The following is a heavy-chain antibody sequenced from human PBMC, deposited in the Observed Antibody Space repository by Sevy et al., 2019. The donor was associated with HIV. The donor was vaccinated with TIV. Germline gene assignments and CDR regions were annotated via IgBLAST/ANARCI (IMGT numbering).Heavy chain of an antibody. CDR3: AGRQDSSTYHPFDY. V-gene: IGHV5-51*01. CDR1: GNIFTNYW. J-gene: IGHJ4*02. D-gene: IGHD6-19*01. Sequence: GESLKISCQGSGNIFTNYWIGWVRQMPGKGLEWMGIIYPGDSDTKYSPSFQGQVTISVDKSINTAYLQWRSLKASDTAGYYCAGRQDSSTYHPFDYWGQGTLVTVSS. CDR2: IYPGDSDT.